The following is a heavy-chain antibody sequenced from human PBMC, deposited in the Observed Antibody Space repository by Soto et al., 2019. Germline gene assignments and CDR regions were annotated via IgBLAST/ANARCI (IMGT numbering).Heavy chain of an antibody. CDR3: ARCPYYYDDSGYYQFDY. D-gene: IGHD3-22*01. CDR2: IIPIFDTA. V-gene: IGHV1-69*13. Sequence: ASVKVSCKASGDTFSKYGISWVRQAPGQGLEWMGGIIPIFDTANYAQNFQGRVTITADESTGTAYMELSSLRSEDTAIYYCARCPYYYDDSGYYQFDYWGQGTLVTVSS. J-gene: IGHJ4*02. CDR1: GDTFSKYG.